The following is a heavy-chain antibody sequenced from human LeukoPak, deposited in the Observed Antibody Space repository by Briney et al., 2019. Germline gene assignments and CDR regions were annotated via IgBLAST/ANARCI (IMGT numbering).Heavy chain of an antibody. CDR3: AFRGYSSSWYTLGY. J-gene: IGHJ4*02. CDR1: GFTFSSYA. V-gene: IGHV3-23*01. Sequence: PGGSLRLFCAASGFTFSSYAMSWVRQAPGKGLEWVSAISGSGGSTYYADSVKGRFTISRDNSKNTLYLQMNSLRAEDTAVYYCAFRGYSSSWYTLGYWGQGTLVTVSS. CDR2: ISGSGGST. D-gene: IGHD6-13*01.